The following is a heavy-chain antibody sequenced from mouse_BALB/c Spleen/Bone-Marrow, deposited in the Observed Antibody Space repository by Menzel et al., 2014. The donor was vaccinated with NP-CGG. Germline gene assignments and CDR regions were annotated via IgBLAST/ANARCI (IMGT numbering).Heavy chain of an antibody. J-gene: IGHJ4*01. D-gene: IGHD1-1*01. CDR2: INPGSGGI. V-gene: IGHV1-54*01. CDR1: GYAFTNYW. Sequence: QVQLKESGAELVRPGTSVKVSCKASGYAFTNYWIEWIKQRPGQGLEWIGVINPGSGGINYNEKFKGKATLTADKSSSTAYMQLGSLTSDDSAVYFCARELVRGMDYWGQGTSVTVSS. CDR3: ARELVRGMDY.